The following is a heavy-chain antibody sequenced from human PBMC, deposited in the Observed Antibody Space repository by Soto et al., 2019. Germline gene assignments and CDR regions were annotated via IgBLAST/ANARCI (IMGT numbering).Heavy chain of an antibody. D-gene: IGHD3-3*01. CDR1: GGSISSYY. V-gene: IGHV4-4*07. Sequence: SETLSLTCTVSGGSISSYYWSWIRQPAGKGLEWIGRIYTSGSTNYNPSLKSRGTMSVDTSKNQFSLKLSSVTAADTAVYYCARSPTLSGYLGWFDPWGQGTLVTVSS. CDR3: ARSPTLSGYLGWFDP. CDR2: IYTSGST. J-gene: IGHJ5*02.